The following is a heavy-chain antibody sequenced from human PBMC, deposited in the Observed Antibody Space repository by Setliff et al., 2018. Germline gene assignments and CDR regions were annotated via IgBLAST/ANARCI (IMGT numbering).Heavy chain of an antibody. CDR2: INHSGST. CDR1: GGSFSGYY. D-gene: IGHD3-22*01. J-gene: IGHJ4*02. CDR3: ARSRYYYDSSGYPFDY. V-gene: IGHV4-34*01. Sequence: PSETLSLTCAVYGGSFSGYYWSWIRQPPGKGLEWIWEINHSGSTNYNPSLKSRVTISMDTSKNQFSLRVSSVTAADTAVYYCARSRYYYDSSGYPFDYWGQGTLVTVSS.